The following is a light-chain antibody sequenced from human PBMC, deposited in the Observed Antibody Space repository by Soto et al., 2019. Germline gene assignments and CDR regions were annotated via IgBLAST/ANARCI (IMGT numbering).Light chain of an antibody. Sequence: DIQMTQSPYSLSASVGDSVTITCRASQNIRTYLNWYQQKPGRAPKLLIHSASALPSGVPSRFSGSGSGTEFTLTMSGLHPEEFATYYCQQGHSTPYTFGQGTKVEIK. V-gene: IGKV1-39*01. J-gene: IGKJ2*01. CDR2: SAS. CDR3: QQGHSTPYT. CDR1: QNIRTY.